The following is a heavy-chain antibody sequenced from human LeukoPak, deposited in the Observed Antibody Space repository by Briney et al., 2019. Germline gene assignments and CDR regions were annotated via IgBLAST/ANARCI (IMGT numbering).Heavy chain of an antibody. J-gene: IGHJ4*02. CDR3: ARGPHWDPHFDH. CDR1: GFTFSSYN. V-gene: IGHV3-21*01. D-gene: IGHD7-27*01. Sequence: GGSLRLSCAASGFTFSSYNMNWVRQAPGKGLEWVSSISSSSSYIYYADSVKGRFTISRDNAKNSLYLQMNSLRVEDTAVYYCARGPHWDPHFDHWGQGTLVTVSS. CDR2: ISSSSSYI.